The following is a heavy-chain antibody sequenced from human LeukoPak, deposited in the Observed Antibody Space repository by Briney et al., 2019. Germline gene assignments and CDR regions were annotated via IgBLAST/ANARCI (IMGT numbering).Heavy chain of an antibody. V-gene: IGHV4-4*07. D-gene: IGHD3-22*01. CDR3: ARTASSYYYDSSGYPFDY. CDR1: GGSISSYY. J-gene: IGHJ4*02. Sequence: SETLSLTCTVSGGSISSYYWSWIRQPAGKGLEWIGRIYTSGSTNYNPSLKSRVTMSVDTSKNQFSLKLSSVTAADTAVYYCARTASSYYYDSSGYPFDYWGQGTLVTVSS. CDR2: IYTSGST.